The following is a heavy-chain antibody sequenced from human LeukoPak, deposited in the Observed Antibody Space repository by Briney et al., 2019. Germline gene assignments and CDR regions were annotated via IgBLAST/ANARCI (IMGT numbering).Heavy chain of an antibody. J-gene: IGHJ4*02. CDR1: GYTFTSYG. V-gene: IGHV1-18*01. CDR2: ISAYNGNT. CDR3: ARSSGRYSSSPLTPFDY. Sequence: GASVKVSCKASGYTFTSYGISWVRQAPGQGLEWVGWISAYNGNTNYAQKLQGRVTMNTDTSTSTAYMELRSLRSDDTAVYYCARSSGRYSSSPLTPFDYWGQGTLVTVSS. D-gene: IGHD6-6*01.